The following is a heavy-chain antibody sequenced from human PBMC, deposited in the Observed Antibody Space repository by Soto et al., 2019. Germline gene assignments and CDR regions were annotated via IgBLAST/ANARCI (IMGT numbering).Heavy chain of an antibody. CDR3: ARVSNWGPGRIYGMDV. CDR2: IMPIFGTA. J-gene: IGHJ6*02. V-gene: IGHV1-69*01. D-gene: IGHD7-27*01. Sequence: QVQLVQSGAEVKKPGSSVKVSCKASGGTFSSYAISWVRQAPGQGLEWMGGIMPIFGTANNAQKFQGRVKSTADDSTSTAYMELSRLRSEDTAVYYCARVSNWGPGRIYGMDVWGQGTTVTVSS. CDR1: GGTFSSYA.